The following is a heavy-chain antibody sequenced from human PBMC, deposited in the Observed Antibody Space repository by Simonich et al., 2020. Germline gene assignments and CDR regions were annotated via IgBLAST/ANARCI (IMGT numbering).Heavy chain of an antibody. V-gene: IGHV1-2*02. D-gene: IGHD7-27*01. J-gene: IGHJ3*02. Sequence: QVQLVQSGAEVKKPGASVKVSCKASGYTFTGYYMHWVRQAPGQGLGGRGVCKPNRGGKNYAQKFQGRVTMTRDTSISTAYMELSRLRSDDTAVYYCARGRLTGDKGAFDIWGQGTMVTVSS. CDR2: CKPNRGGK. CDR3: ARGRLTGDKGAFDI. CDR1: GYTFTGYY.